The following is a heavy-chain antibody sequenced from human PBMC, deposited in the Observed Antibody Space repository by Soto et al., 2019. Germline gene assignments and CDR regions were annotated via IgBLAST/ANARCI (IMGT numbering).Heavy chain of an antibody. J-gene: IGHJ4*02. CDR3: AREYSSSRYFDF. D-gene: IGHD6-13*01. V-gene: IGHV3-74*01. CDR1: GMTFSSNW. Sequence: EVRLEESGGGLVQPVGSLRLSCAASGMTFSSNWMYWLRQAPGKGLVWVSRINSDGSSTSYADSVKGRFTISRDNAKNTLYLQMNSLRDEDTAVYYCAREYSSSRYFDFWGQGTLVTVSS. CDR2: INSDGSST.